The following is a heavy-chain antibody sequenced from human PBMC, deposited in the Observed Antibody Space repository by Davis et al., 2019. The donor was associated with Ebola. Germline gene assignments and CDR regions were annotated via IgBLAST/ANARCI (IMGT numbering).Heavy chain of an antibody. D-gene: IGHD1-26*01. Sequence: GESLKISCAASGFTFSSYAMHWVRQAPGKGLEWVAVISYDGSNKYYADSVKGRFTTSRDNSKNTLYLQMNSLRAEDTAVYYCARDSGRWELLGAVDYWGQGTLVTVSS. J-gene: IGHJ4*02. CDR2: ISYDGSNK. CDR3: ARDSGRWELLGAVDY. CDR1: GFTFSSYA. V-gene: IGHV3-30-3*01.